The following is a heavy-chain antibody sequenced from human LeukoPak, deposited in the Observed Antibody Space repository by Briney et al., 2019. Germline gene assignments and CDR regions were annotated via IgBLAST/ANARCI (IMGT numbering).Heavy chain of an antibody. CDR3: ATVPERRFLEWLPLVY. J-gene: IGHJ4*02. CDR1: GYTFTGYY. Sequence: ASVKVSCKASGYTFTGYYLHWVRQAPGRGLEWMGWINPNSGGTNYAQKFQGRVTMTRDTSISTAYMELSRLRSDDTAVYYCATVPERRFLEWLPLVYWGQGTLVTVSS. V-gene: IGHV1-2*02. CDR2: INPNSGGT. D-gene: IGHD3-3*01.